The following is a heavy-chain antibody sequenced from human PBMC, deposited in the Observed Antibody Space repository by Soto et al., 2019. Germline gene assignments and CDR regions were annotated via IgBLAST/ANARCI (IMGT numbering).Heavy chain of an antibody. CDR3: ALEYSSSSGGLDY. D-gene: IGHD6-6*01. Sequence: QMQLVQSGPEVKKPGTSVKVSCKASGFTFTSSAVQWVRQARGQRLEWIGWIVVGSGNTNYAQKFQERVTITGDMSTSTAYMELSSLRSEDTAVYYCALEYSSSSGGLDYWGQGTLVTVSS. CDR1: GFTFTSSA. CDR2: IVVGSGNT. V-gene: IGHV1-58*01. J-gene: IGHJ4*02.